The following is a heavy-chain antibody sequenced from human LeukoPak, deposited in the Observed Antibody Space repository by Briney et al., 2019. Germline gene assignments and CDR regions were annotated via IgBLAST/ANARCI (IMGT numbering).Heavy chain of an antibody. CDR1: GFTFSSYW. J-gene: IGHJ4*02. CDR2: IKQDGSQK. CDR3: ARHYDSTAYSLDY. V-gene: IGHV3-7*01. Sequence: RSGGSLRLSCAASGFTFSSYWMTWVRQAPGKGLEWVANIKQDGSQKFYLDSVKGRFTISRDNAKESLFLQMNNLRAEDTAVYYCARHYDSTAYSLDYWGQGTLVTVSS. D-gene: IGHD3-22*01.